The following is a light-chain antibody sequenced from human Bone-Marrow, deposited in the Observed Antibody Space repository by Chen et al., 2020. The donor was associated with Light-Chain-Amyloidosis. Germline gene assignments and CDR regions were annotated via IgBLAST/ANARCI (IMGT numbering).Light chain of an antibody. CDR3: QQTCSTTRT. CDR2: TAS. Sequence: DIQMTQSPSSLSASVGDRVTITCRASQSIVNLLNWYQQKPGKPPTLFIYTASNLQSGVPSRFSGSGSGTDFTLTISSLHPDDCATYYCQQTCSTTRTFGPGTKLEI. CDR1: QSIVNL. J-gene: IGKJ2*01. V-gene: IGKV1-39*01.